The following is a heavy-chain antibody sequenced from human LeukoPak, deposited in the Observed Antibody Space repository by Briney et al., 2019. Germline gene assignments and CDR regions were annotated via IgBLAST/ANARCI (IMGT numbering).Heavy chain of an antibody. CDR3: ARSSTGWSVDF. J-gene: IGHJ4*02. V-gene: IGHV1-18*01. D-gene: IGHD6-19*01. CDR2: INSNGGGT. Sequence: ASVTVSYKASGYTFIHYGVSWVRQAPGQGLEWMGCINSNGGGTLYAQSLQGRVTLTTDTSTSTLYMELRTLRSDDTAVYYCARSSTGWSVDFWGQGTLVTVSS. CDR1: GYTFIHYG.